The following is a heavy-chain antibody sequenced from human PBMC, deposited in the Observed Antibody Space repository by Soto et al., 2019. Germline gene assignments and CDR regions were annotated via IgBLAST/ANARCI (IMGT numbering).Heavy chain of an antibody. V-gene: IGHV1-8*01. CDR2: MNPNSGNT. CDR1: GYTFTSYD. J-gene: IGHJ4*02. D-gene: IGHD3-3*01. CDR3: ASVDDFWSGFDY. Sequence: ASVKVSCKASGYTFTSYDINWVRQATGQGLEWTGWMNPNSGNTGYAQKFQGRVTMTRNTSISTAYMELSSLRSEDTAVYYCASVDDFWSGFDYWGQGTLVTVSS.